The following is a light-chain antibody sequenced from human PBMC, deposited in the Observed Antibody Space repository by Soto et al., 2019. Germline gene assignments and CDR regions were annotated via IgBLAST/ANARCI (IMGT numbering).Light chain of an antibody. V-gene: IGLV2-11*01. J-gene: IGLJ3*02. Sequence: QSALTQPRSVSGSPGQSVTISCTGTSSDVGGYGLVSWYQQYPGKAPKLIIFDVSGRPSGVPNRFSSSKSGNTASLTVSGLQAEDEGDYYCCSYAGNFIWVFGGGTQLTVL. CDR1: SSDVGGYGL. CDR2: DVS. CDR3: CSYAGNFIWV.